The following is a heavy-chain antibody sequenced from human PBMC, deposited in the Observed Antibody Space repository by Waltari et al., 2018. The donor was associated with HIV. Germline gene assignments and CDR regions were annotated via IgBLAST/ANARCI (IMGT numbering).Heavy chain of an antibody. D-gene: IGHD4-17*01. CDR1: GFTFSSYS. CDR2: ISSSSSYI. J-gene: IGHJ2*01. V-gene: IGHV3-21*01. CDR3: ARDRGHYGGNPEGYFDL. Sequence: EVQLVESGGGLVKPGGSLRLSCAASGFTFSSYSMNWVRQAPGKGLEWVSSISSSSSYIYYADSVKGRFTISRDNAKNSLYLQMNSLRAEDTAVYYCARDRGHYGGNPEGYFDLWGRGTLVTVSS.